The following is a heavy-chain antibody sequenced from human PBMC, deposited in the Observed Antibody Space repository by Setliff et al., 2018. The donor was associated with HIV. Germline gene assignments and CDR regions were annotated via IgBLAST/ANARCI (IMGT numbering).Heavy chain of an antibody. CDR3: AREEIIAWAYFDF. Sequence: GGSLRLSCAASGFTFTTYWMGWVRQAPGKGLEWVANIKQDGSERKYVDSVKGRFSISRDNAKNSMYLQMNSLRAEDTAIYYCAREEIIAWAYFDFWGQGTLVTVSS. CDR2: IKQDGSER. CDR1: GFTFTTYW. V-gene: IGHV3-7*01. D-gene: IGHD2-21*01. J-gene: IGHJ4*02.